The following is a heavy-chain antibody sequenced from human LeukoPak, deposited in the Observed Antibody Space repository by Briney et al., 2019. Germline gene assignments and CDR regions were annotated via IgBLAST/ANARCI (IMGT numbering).Heavy chain of an antibody. Sequence: ASVKVSCKTSGYTFTGHNMHWLRQDPGQRLEWVGWINPSSGDTNYALKFQGRVTMTRDTSTSTVYMELTRLRSDDTAVYYCAHRIAAAADSFDIWGQGTMVTVSS. CDR2: INPSSGDT. CDR1: GYTFTGHN. D-gene: IGHD6-13*01. V-gene: IGHV1-2*02. J-gene: IGHJ3*02. CDR3: AHRIAAAADSFDI.